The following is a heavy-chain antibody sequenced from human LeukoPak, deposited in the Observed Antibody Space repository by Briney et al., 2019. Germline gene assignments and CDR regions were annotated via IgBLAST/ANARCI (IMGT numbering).Heavy chain of an antibody. D-gene: IGHD2-8*02. V-gene: IGHV4-34*01. Sequence: SETLSLTCAVYGGSFSGYYWSWIRQPPGKGLEWIGEINHSGSTNYNPSLKSRVTISVDTSKNQFSLKLSSVTAADTAVYYCARDREGAGGFDYWGQGTLVTVSS. CDR2: INHSGST. J-gene: IGHJ4*02. CDR1: GGSFSGYY. CDR3: ARDREGAGGFDY.